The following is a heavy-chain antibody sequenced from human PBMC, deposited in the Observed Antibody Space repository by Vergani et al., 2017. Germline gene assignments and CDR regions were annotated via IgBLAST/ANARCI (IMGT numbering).Heavy chain of an antibody. Sequence: QVQLQESGPGLVKPSQTLSLTCTVSGGSISSGDYYWSWIRQPPGKGLEWIGYIYYSGSTYYNPSLKSRVTISVDTSKNQFSLKLSSVTAADTAVYYCARVWVVRGVSYYYYYYGMDVWGQGTTVTVSS. V-gene: IGHV4-30-4*08. CDR2: IYYSGST. CDR3: ARVWVVRGVSYYYYYYGMDV. CDR1: GGSISSGDYY. D-gene: IGHD3-10*01. J-gene: IGHJ6*02.